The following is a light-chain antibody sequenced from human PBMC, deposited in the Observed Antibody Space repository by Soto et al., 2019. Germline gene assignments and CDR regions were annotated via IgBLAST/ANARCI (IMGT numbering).Light chain of an antibody. CDR3: CSYTTTTSRV. Sequence: QAAPTQPVSVSWAAVQWPTISCTRTSSYVGHYNYVSWYQQHPGNAPKLMIYDVSIRPSGVSDRFSGSKSGNTASLTISGLQAEDEADYYCCSYTTTTSRVFGTVTKVTVL. CDR1: SSYVGHYNY. CDR2: DVS. J-gene: IGLJ1*01. V-gene: IGLV2-14*03.